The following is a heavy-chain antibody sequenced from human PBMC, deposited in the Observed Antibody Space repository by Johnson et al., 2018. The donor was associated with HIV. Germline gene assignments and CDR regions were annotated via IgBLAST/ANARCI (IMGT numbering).Heavy chain of an antibody. J-gene: IGHJ3*02. CDR3: ARVEGGSSSNAFDI. CDR2: ISYDVSNK. Sequence: QVQLVESGGGVVQPGRSLRLSCAASGFTFSSYAMHWVRQAPGKGLEWVAVISYDVSNKYYADSVKGRFTISRDNSKNTLYLQMNSLRAEDTAVYYCARVEGGSSSNAFDIWGQGTMVTVSS. CDR1: GFTFSSYA. V-gene: IGHV3-30-3*01. D-gene: IGHD6-13*01.